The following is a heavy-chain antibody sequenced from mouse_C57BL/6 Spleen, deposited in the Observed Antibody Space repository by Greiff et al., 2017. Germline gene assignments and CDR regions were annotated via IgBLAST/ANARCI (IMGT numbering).Heavy chain of an antibody. CDR1: GYTFTSYG. CDR3: ARWGTTVVASHSAMDY. V-gene: IGHV1-81*01. D-gene: IGHD1-1*01. CDR2: IYPRSGNT. Sequence: VQLQQSGAELARPGASVKLSCKASGYTFTSYGISWVQQRNGQGLEWIGEIYPRSGNTYYNETFKGKATLTADKSSSTAYMELRSLTSEDSAVYFCARWGTTVVASHSAMDYWGQGTSVTVSS. J-gene: IGHJ4*01.